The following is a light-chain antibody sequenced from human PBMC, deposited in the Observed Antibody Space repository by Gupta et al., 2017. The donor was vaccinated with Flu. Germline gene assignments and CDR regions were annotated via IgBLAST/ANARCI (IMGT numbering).Light chain of an antibody. CDR3: QSADSTVTYPV. V-gene: IGLV3-25*01. Sequence: SYALTQPPSVSVSPGQTARLPCSGETLPKQYAYWYQQKAGQAPVMIIYKDNERSSGIPERFSSSSSGTTLTLTISGVQAEDEADYYCQSADSTVTYPVFGGGTRLTVL. CDR1: TLPKQY. J-gene: IGLJ3*02. CDR2: KDN.